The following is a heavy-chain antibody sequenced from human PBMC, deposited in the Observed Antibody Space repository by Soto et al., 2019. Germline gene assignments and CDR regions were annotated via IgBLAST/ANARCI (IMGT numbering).Heavy chain of an antibody. V-gene: IGHV1-46*03. D-gene: IGHD3-10*01. Sequence: QVQLVQSGAEVKKPGASVKVSCKASGYTFTSYYMHWARQAPGQGLEWMGIINPRVGSTTYAQKLEVRVTMTRDTSTCTVYIELSSLGSEDTALNYCTRGPNKAGTSWFEPWGQGSLVAVSS. CDR2: INPRVGST. CDR3: TRGPNKAGTSWFEP. CDR1: GYTFTSYY. J-gene: IGHJ5*02.